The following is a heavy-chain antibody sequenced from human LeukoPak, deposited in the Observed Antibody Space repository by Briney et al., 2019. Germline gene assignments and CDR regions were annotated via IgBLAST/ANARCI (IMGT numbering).Heavy chain of an antibody. CDR3: VREATTEYYDSSGYYRQTEVFDA. CDR1: GDSVRSDTYY. CDR2: VYYSGRT. D-gene: IGHD3-22*01. J-gene: IGHJ3*01. Sequence: SQTLSLTCTVSGDSVRSDTYYWSWIRQPPGKGLEWIGFVYYSGRTNYNPSLKSRVTMSVDTSKNQFSLMLRSVTAADTAVYYCVREATTEYYDSSGYYRQTEVFDAWGQGTKVTVSS. V-gene: IGHV4-61*01.